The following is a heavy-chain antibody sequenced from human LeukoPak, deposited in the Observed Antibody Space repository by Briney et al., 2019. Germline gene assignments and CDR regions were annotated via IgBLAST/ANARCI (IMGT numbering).Heavy chain of an antibody. J-gene: IGHJ4*02. V-gene: IGHV1-18*01. CDR3: ARALAVTGRGPRDFDF. CDR1: GYTFTSYD. CDR2: ISAFNDHT. Sequence: ASVKVSCKASGYTFTSYDINWVRQATGQGLEWVGWISAFNDHTYYGQKFQGRITMTTDAPTTTAHMELRSLRSDDTAVYYCARALAVTGRGPRDFDFWGQGTLVTVSS. D-gene: IGHD6-19*01.